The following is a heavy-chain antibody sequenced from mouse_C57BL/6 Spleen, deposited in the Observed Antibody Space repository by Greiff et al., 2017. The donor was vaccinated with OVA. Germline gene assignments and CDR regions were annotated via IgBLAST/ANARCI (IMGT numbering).Heavy chain of an antibody. D-gene: IGHD1-3*01. J-gene: IGHJ2*01. V-gene: IGHV1-26*01. Sequence: VQLQQSGPELVKPGASVKISCKASGYTFTDYYMNWVKQSPGQSLEWIGDINPNNGGTSYNQKFKGKATLTVDKSSSTAYMELRSLTSEDSAVYYCARGEWSYYFDYWGQGTTLTVSS. CDR2: INPNNGGT. CDR3: ARGEWSYYFDY. CDR1: GYTFTDYY.